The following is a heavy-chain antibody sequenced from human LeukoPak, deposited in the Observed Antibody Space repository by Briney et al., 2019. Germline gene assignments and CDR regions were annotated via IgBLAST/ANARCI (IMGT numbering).Heavy chain of an antibody. CDR3: ATELHGYSFGYDS. CDR1: GGTFSSYA. D-gene: IGHD5-18*01. V-gene: IGHV1-69*05. CDR2: ITVLSGTT. Sequence: GASVKVSCXASGGTFSSYAIAWVRQAPGQGLEWMGRITVLSGTTNYAQKFQDRVAITTDEPTSTAYMEVSGLTSEDTAVYYCATELHGYSFGYDSWGQGTLVTVSS. J-gene: IGHJ5*01.